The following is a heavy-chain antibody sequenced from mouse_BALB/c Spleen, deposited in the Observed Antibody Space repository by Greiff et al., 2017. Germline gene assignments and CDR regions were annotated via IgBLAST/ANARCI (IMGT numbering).Heavy chain of an antibody. Sequence: EVQRVESGGGLVKPGGSLKLSCAASGFAFSSYDMSWVRQTPEKRLEWVAYISSGGGSTYYPDTVKGRFTISRDNAKNTLYLQMSSLKSEDTAMYYCARHDGNSDYWGQGTTLTVSS. V-gene: IGHV5-12-1*01. D-gene: IGHD2-1*01. CDR2: ISSGGGST. CDR1: GFAFSSYD. J-gene: IGHJ2*01. CDR3: ARHDGNSDY.